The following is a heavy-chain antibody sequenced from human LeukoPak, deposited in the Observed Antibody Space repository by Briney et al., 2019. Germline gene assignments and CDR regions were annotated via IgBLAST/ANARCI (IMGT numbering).Heavy chain of an antibody. D-gene: IGHD3-22*01. CDR2: IYHNGRT. V-gene: IGHV4-4*02. CDR1: GDSVSSSHW. J-gene: IGHJ4*02. Sequence: PSETLSLTCVVSGDSVSSSHWWSWVRQPPGKGLEWIGEIYHNGRTNYNPSLKSRVTLSVDKSDNHFSLKLSSVTAADTAVYYCALKVDYYDSSGTDYWGQGTLVTVSS. CDR3: ALKVDYYDSSGTDY.